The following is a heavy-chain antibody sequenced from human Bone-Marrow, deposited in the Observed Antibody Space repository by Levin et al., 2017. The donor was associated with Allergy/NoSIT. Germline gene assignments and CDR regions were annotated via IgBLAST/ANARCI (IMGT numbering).Heavy chain of an antibody. CDR3: ARGGSWTYYLYFDY. CDR2: INPKNGDT. D-gene: IGHD3-10*01. V-gene: IGHV1-2*02. CDR1: GYSFSDYY. Sequence: PEASVKVSCKASGYSFSDYYMHWVRQAPGQGLEWMAWINPKNGDTKYEQKFQGRVTLTRDTSIDTVYMELTSLKSDDTAIYYCARGGSWTYYLYFDYWGQGTLVTVSS. J-gene: IGHJ4*02.